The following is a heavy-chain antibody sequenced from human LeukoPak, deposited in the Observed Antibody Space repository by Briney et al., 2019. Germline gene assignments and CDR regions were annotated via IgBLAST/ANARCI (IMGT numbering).Heavy chain of an antibody. J-gene: IGHJ4*02. V-gene: IGHV3-53*01. CDR2: IYSSGGT. Sequence: GGSLRLSCAASGFTVSSNYMSWVRQAPGKGLEWVSVIYSSGGTYYADSVKGRFTISRDSSKNTLYLQMNSLRAEDTAVYYCARGRSGWYYDYWGQGTLVTVSS. D-gene: IGHD6-19*01. CDR1: GFTVSSNY. CDR3: ARGRSGWYYDY.